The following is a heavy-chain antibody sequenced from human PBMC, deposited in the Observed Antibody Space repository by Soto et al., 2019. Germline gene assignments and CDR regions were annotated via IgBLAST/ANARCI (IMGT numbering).Heavy chain of an antibody. CDR3: ARDLNPHIAAAGFTNYYYYYGMDV. CDR1: GFTFSSYA. CDR2: ISYDGSNK. J-gene: IGHJ6*02. V-gene: IGHV3-30-3*01. Sequence: GGSLRLSCAASGFTFSSYAMHWVRQAPGKGLEWVAVISYDGSNKYYADSVKGRFTISRDNSKNTLYLQMNSLRAEDTAVYYCARDLNPHIAAAGFTNYYYYYGMDVWGQGTTVTVSS. D-gene: IGHD6-13*01.